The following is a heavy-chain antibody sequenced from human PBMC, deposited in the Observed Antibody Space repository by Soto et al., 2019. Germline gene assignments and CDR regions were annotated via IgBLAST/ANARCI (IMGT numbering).Heavy chain of an antibody. CDR3: AKAHDYGDYRFDY. Sequence: EVQLVESGGGLVQSGRSLRLSCAASGFNFNDYAMHWVRQVPGKGLEWVSGISWNSATVDYADSVKGRFTISRDNAKNSLYLQMNSLRAEDTALYYCAKAHDYGDYRFDYWGQGTLVTVSS. V-gene: IGHV3-9*01. J-gene: IGHJ4*02. CDR1: GFNFNDYA. CDR2: ISWNSATV. D-gene: IGHD4-17*01.